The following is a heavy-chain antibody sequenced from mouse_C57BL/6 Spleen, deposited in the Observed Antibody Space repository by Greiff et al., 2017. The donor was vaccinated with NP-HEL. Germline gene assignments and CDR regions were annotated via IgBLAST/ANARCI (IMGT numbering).Heavy chain of an antibody. Sequence: EVKLMESGEGLVKPGGSLKLSCAASGFTFSSYAMSWVRQTPEKRLEWVAYISSGGDYIYYADTVKGRFTISRDNARNTLYLQMSSLKSEDTAMYYCTREGVYYDYESYAMDYWGQGTSVTVSS. V-gene: IGHV5-9-1*02. CDR3: TREGVYYDYESYAMDY. J-gene: IGHJ4*01. D-gene: IGHD2-4*01. CDR1: GFTFSSYA. CDR2: ISSGGDYI.